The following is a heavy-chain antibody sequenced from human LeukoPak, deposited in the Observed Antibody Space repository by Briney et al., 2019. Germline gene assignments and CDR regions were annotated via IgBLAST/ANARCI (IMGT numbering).Heavy chain of an antibody. D-gene: IGHD4-17*01. Sequence: ASVKVSCKTSGGTFNNSAISWVRQAPGQGLEWLGGIMPLFGTAGYAQKFQGRVTITKDESTRTVYLELTSLTSDGPAVYYCTRDFHGDYGSGWFDPWGQGTLVSVSS. CDR3: TRDFHGDYGSGWFDP. J-gene: IGHJ5*02. CDR1: GGTFNNSA. CDR2: IMPLFGTA. V-gene: IGHV1-69*05.